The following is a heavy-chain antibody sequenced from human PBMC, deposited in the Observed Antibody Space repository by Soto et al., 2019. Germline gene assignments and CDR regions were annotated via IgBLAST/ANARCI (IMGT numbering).Heavy chain of an antibody. CDR2: IYPGDSDT. J-gene: IGHJ6*02. Sequence: PGESLKISCKGSGYSFTSYWIGWVRQMPGKGLEWMGIIYPGDSDTRYSPSFQGQVTISADKSISTAYLQWSSLKASDTAMYYCARKTTLTSHYYYGMDVWAQGTTVTVSS. D-gene: IGHD2-8*01. CDR3: ARKTTLTSHYYYGMDV. V-gene: IGHV5-51*01. CDR1: GYSFTSYW.